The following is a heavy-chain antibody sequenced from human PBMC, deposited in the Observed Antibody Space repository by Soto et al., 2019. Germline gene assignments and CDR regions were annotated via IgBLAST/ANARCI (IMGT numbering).Heavy chain of an antibody. CDR3: AKLNDYDILTGYRSEYFQH. CDR1: GFTFNIYA. Sequence: EVQLLESGGGLVQPGGSLRLSCAASGFTFNIYAITWVRQAPGKGLEWVSGISGSGGRTYYADSVKGRFTISRDNSKNTLDLQMNSLRAEDTAVYYCAKLNDYDILTGYRSEYFQHWGQGTLVTVSS. V-gene: IGHV3-23*01. CDR2: ISGSGGRT. D-gene: IGHD3-9*01. J-gene: IGHJ1*01.